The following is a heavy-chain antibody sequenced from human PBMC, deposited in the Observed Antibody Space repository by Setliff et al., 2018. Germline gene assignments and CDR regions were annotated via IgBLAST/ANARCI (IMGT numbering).Heavy chain of an antibody. J-gene: IGHJ4*02. CDR2: IYYSGST. Sequence: SETLSLTCTVSGASVRSHYWNWIRQPPGKGLEWIGYIYYSGSTNYNPSLKSRVTISVDTSKNHFSLKLSSVTAADTAVYYCAGSTVTQVDYWGQGTLVTVSS. V-gene: IGHV4-59*08. CDR3: AGSTVTQVDY. D-gene: IGHD4-17*01. CDR1: GASVRSHY.